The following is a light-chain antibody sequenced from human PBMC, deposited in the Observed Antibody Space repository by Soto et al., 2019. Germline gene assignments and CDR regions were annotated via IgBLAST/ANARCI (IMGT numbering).Light chain of an antibody. J-gene: IGKJ5*01. CDR1: QDISVY. CDR3: QKFNTAPLT. V-gene: IGKV1-27*01. CDR2: SAS. Sequence: DIQMTQSPSSLSASVGDRVTITCRASQDISVYLAWYQQKPWKVPKLLIYSASTLQSGVPSRFSGSGSGTYFTLTISSLQPEGVATYYCQKFNTAPLTFGQGTRLEIK.